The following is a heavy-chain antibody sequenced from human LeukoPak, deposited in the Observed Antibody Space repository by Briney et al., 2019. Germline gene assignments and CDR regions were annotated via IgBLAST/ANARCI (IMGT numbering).Heavy chain of an antibody. CDR2: IKQDGSEK. V-gene: IGHV3-7*01. CDR1: GFTFSSYA. Sequence: GGSLRLSCAASGFTFSSYAMSWVRQAPGKGLEWVANIKQDGSEKYYVDSVKGRFTISRDNAKNSLYLQMNSLRAEDTAVYYCARVGKDYYDSSGYYNGWGQGTLVTVSS. D-gene: IGHD3-22*01. J-gene: IGHJ4*02. CDR3: ARVGKDYYDSSGYYNG.